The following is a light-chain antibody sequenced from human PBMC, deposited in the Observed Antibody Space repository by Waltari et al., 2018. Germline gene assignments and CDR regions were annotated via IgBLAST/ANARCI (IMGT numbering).Light chain of an antibody. V-gene: IGKV3-20*01. Sequence: DIVLTQSPGTLSLSPGERATLSCRASQSVSSSHLAWYQQKPGQAPKLLIYGASNSATGIPDRFSGSGSGTDFTLTISRLDPEDFAVYYCQQYGSSPPWTFGQGTKVEIK. J-gene: IGKJ1*01. CDR3: QQYGSSPPWT. CDR2: GAS. CDR1: QSVSSSH.